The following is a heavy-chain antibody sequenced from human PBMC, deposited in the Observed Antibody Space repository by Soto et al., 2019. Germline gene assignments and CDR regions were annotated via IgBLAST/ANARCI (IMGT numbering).Heavy chain of an antibody. J-gene: IGHJ4*02. V-gene: IGHV3-48*01. CDR1: GFTFSSYS. CDR2: ISSSSSTI. D-gene: IGHD3-3*01. CDR3: ARDILPTIFGVQNNPDFDY. Sequence: EVQLVESGGGLVQPGGSLRLSCAASGFTFSSYSMNWVRQAPGKGLEWVSYISSSSSTIYYADSVKGRFTISRDNAKNSLYLQMNSLRAEDTAVYYCARDILPTIFGVQNNPDFDYWGQGTLVTVSS.